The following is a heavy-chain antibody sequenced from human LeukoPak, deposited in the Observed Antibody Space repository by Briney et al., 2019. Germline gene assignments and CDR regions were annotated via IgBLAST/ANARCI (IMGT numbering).Heavy chain of an antibody. D-gene: IGHD2-2*01. CDR1: GGSFRGYY. J-gene: IGHJ5*02. Sequence: NPSETLSLTCAVYGGSFRGYYWSWIRQPPGKGLEWIGEITHSGSTNYNPSLKSRVTISVDTSKNQFSLKLSSVTAADTAVYYCARGPRSPYRGYCSSTSCPWFDPWGQGTLVTVSS. CDR2: ITHSGST. V-gene: IGHV4-34*01. CDR3: ARGPRSPYRGYCSSTSCPWFDP.